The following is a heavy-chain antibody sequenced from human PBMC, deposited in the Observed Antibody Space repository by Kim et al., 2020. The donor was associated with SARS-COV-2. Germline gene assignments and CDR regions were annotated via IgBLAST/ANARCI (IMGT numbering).Heavy chain of an antibody. CDR1: GFTFSNAW. J-gene: IGHJ6*02. CDR2: IKSKTDGGTT. Sequence: GGSLRLSCAASGFTFSNAWMSWLRQAPGKGLEWVGRIKSKTDGGTTDYAAPVKGRFTISRDDSKNTLYLQMNSLKTEDTAVYYCTTEYYYDSSGSEGYYYYGMDVWGQGTTVTVSS. V-gene: IGHV3-15*01. D-gene: IGHD3-22*01. CDR3: TTEYYYDSSGSEGYYYYGMDV.